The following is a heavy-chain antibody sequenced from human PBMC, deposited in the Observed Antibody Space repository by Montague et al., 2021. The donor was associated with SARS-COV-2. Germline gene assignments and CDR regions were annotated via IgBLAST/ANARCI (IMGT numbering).Heavy chain of an antibody. CDR3: ARGYDYVWGSYRYLHWFDP. Sequence: SETLSLTCTVSGGSISSSSYYWGWLRQPPGKGLEWIGSIYYSGSTNYNPSLKSRVTISVDTSKNQFSLKLSSVTAADTAVYYCARGYDYVWGSYRYLHWFDPWGQGTLVTVSS. J-gene: IGHJ5*02. CDR1: GGSISSSSYY. CDR2: IYYSGST. V-gene: IGHV4-39*07. D-gene: IGHD3-16*02.